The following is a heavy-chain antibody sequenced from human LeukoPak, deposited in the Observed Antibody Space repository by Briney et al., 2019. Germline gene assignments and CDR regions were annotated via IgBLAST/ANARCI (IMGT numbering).Heavy chain of an antibody. D-gene: IGHD4-11*01. V-gene: IGHV4-59*01. CDR1: GGSISSDY. CDR2: IYYSGRT. Sequence: SETLSLTCTVSGGSISSDYWSWIRQPPGKGLGWIGYIYYSGRTYYNPSLKSRITISVDTSKNQFSLKLSSVTAAGTAVYYCARGFYSPHYWGQGTLVSVSS. J-gene: IGHJ4*02. CDR3: ARGFYSPHY.